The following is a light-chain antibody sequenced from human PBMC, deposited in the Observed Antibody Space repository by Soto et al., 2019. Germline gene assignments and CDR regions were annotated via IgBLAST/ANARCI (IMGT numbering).Light chain of an antibody. CDR3: CSFAGSHSVV. CDR1: SSNIGADYD. Sequence: QSALTQPPSMSGAPGQRVVIPCTGSSSNIGADYDVFWYQQLPGTAPKLLIYASTNRPSDVPDRFSGYKSGTSASLAITGLQPEDEADYYCCSFAGSHSVVFGGGTKLTVL. CDR2: AST. J-gene: IGLJ3*02. V-gene: IGLV1-40*01.